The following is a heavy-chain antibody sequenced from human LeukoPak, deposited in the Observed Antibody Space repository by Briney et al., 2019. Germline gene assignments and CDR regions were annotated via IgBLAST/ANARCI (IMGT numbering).Heavy chain of an antibody. CDR3: AKDMYSCGWYYFDY. D-gene: IGHD6-19*01. J-gene: IGHJ4*02. Sequence: GGSLRLSCAASGFTFDDYAMHWVRQAPGKGLEWVSGISWNSGSIGYADSVKGRFTISRDNAKNSLYLQMNSLRAEDMALYYCAKDMYSCGWYYFDYWGQGTLVTVSS. V-gene: IGHV3-9*03. CDR1: GFTFDDYA. CDR2: ISWNSGSI.